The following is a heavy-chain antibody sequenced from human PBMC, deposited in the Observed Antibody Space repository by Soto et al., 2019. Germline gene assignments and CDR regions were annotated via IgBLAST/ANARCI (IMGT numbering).Heavy chain of an antibody. CDR2: INPSGGST. CDR1: GYTFTSYY. D-gene: IGHD2-21*01. CDR3: ALEGHIVAYYYYGMDV. V-gene: IGHV1-46*01. J-gene: IGHJ6*02. Sequence: ASVKVSCQASGYTFTSYYMHWVRQAPGQGLEWMGIINPSGGSTSYAQKFQGRVTMTRDTSTSTVYMELSSLRSEDTAVYYCALEGHIVAYYYYGMDVWGQGTTVTVS.